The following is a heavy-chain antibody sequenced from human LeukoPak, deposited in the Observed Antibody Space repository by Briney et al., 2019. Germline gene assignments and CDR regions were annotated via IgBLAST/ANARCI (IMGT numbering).Heavy chain of an antibody. CDR3: ATGRKLFDH. CDR2: IYYSGST. Sequence: SETLSLTCTVSGGSISSYYWSWIRQPPGKGLEWIGSIYYSGSTYYNPSLRSRATISVDTSKNQFSLELSSVTAADTAVYFCATGRKLFDHGGRGPRVTVSS. V-gene: IGHV4-59*01. J-gene: IGHJ4*02. CDR1: GGSISSYY.